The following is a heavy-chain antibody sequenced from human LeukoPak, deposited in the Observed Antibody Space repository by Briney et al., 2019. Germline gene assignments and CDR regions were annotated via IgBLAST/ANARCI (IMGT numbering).Heavy chain of an antibody. Sequence: SETLSLTCTVSGGSINIYQWSWIRQPPGKGLEWIGNIYYSGSTYYNPSLKSRVTISVDTSENQFSLKLTSVTAADTAVYYCASRCPSYCTGGSCYSCDYWGRGTLVTVSS. CDR2: IYYSGST. V-gene: IGHV4-59*06. CDR3: ASRCPSYCTGGSCYSCDY. D-gene: IGHD2-15*01. CDR1: GGSINIYQ. J-gene: IGHJ4*02.